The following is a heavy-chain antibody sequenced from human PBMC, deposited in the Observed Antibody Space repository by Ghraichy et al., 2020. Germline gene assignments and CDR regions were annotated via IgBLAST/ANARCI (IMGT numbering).Heavy chain of an antibody. CDR3: ARDSERTGPNNWFDP. CDR2: IYTSGST. V-gene: IGHV4-4*07. Sequence: SETLSLTCTVSGGSISSYYWSWIRQPAGKGLEWIGRIYTSGSTNYNPSLKSRVTMSVDTSKNQFSLKLSSVTAADTAVYYCARDSERTGPNNWFDPWGQGTLVTVSS. CDR1: GGSISSYY. D-gene: IGHD1-1*01. J-gene: IGHJ5*02.